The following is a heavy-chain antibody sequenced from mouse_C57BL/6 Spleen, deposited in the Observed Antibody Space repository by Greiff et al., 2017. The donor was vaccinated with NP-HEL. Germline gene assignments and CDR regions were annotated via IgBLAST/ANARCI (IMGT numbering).Heavy chain of an antibody. D-gene: IGHD1-1*01. CDR1: GFTFSDYY. V-gene: IGHV5-16*01. Sequence: EVQLVESEGGLVQPGSSMKLSCTASGFTFSDYYMAWVRQVPEKGLEWVANINYDGSSTYYLDSLKSRFIISRDNAKNILYLQMSSLKSEDTATYYCARGLSYYGSSFYAMDYWGQGTSVTVSS. CDR2: INYDGSST. J-gene: IGHJ4*01. CDR3: ARGLSYYGSSFYAMDY.